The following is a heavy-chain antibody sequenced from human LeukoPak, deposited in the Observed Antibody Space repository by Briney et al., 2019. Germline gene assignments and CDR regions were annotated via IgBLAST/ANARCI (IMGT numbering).Heavy chain of an antibody. D-gene: IGHD5-12*01. V-gene: IGHV1-2*04. Sequence: ASVKVFCKASGYTFTGYCMHWVGQAPGQGLEWMGWINPNSGGTNYAQKFQGWVTMTRDTSISTAYMELSRLRSDDTAVYYCARGGYVSFGSSSYYYGMDVWGKGTTVTVSS. CDR3: ARGGYVSFGSSSYYYGMDV. CDR1: GYTFTGYC. CDR2: INPNSGGT. J-gene: IGHJ6*04.